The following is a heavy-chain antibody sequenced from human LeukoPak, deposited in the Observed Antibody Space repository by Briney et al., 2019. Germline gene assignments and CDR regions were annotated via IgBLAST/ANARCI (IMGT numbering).Heavy chain of an antibody. D-gene: IGHD3-9*01. V-gene: IGHV4-34*01. CDR1: RGSFSGYY. Sequence: SETLSLTCGVYRGSFSGYYWTWIRQSPGKGLEWIGEINHSGTTNYNPSLKSRVTISIDTSKNQFSLKLSSVTAADTAVYYCARGPTIDYDILTGYYYFDYWGQGTLVTVSS. J-gene: IGHJ4*02. CDR3: ARGPTIDYDILTGYYYFDY. CDR2: INHSGTT.